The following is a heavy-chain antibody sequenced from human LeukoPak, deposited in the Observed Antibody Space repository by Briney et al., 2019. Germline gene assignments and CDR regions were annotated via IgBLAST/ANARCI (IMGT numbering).Heavy chain of an antibody. Sequence: GGSLRLSCAASGFTFSTYSMNWVRQAPGRGLEWVSSISSSSSYIYYADSVKGRFTISRDNAKNSLYLQMNSLRAEDTAVYYCARVIGSYGDSAYWGQGTLVTVSS. V-gene: IGHV3-21*01. CDR3: ARVIGSYGDSAY. CDR2: ISSSSSYI. D-gene: IGHD4-17*01. J-gene: IGHJ4*02. CDR1: GFTFSTYS.